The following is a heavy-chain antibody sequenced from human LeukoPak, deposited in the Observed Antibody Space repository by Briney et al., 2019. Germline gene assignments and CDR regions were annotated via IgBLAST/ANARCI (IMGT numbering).Heavy chain of an antibody. Sequence: PSQTLSLTCTVSGGSISSGSYYWSWVRQPAGKGLEWIGRIYTSGSTNYNPSLKSRVTISVDTSKNQFSLKLSSVTAADTAVYYCARLRRWFDPWGQGTLVTVSS. CDR3: ARLRRWFDP. CDR2: IYTSGST. CDR1: GGSISSGSYY. J-gene: IGHJ5*02. V-gene: IGHV4-61*02.